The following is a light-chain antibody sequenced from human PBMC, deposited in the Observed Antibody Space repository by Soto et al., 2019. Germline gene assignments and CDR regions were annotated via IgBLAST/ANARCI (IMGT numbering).Light chain of an antibody. J-gene: IGLJ2*01. CDR3: CSYAGSSTWV. V-gene: IGLV2-23*01. CDR2: EGS. Sequence: QSALTQPASVSGSPGQSITLSCTGTSSDVGSYNLVSWYQQHPGKAPKLMIYEGSKRPSGVSNRCSGSKSGNTASLTISGLHAEDEDDYYCCSYAGSSTWVFGGGTKLTVL. CDR1: SSDVGSYNL.